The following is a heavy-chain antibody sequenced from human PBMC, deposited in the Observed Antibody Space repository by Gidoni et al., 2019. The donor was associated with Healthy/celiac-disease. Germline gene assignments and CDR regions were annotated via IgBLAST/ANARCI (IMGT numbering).Heavy chain of an antibody. CDR3: ARRARGIAVAGTAANWFDP. CDR2: INHSGST. D-gene: IGHD6-19*01. CDR1: GGSFSGYY. Sequence: QVQLQQWGAGLLKPSETLSLTCAVYGGSFSGYYWSWIRQPPGKGLEWIGEINHSGSTNYNPSLKSRVTISVDTSKNQFSLKLSSVTAADTAVYYCARRARGIAVAGTAANWFDPWGQGTLVTVSS. V-gene: IGHV4-34*01. J-gene: IGHJ5*02.